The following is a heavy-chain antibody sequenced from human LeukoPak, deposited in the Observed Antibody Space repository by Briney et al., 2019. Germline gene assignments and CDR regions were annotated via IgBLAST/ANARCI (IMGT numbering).Heavy chain of an antibody. CDR1: GFTFSSYA. D-gene: IGHD3-22*01. CDR3: ARDLYVTRYYDSSGDY. Sequence: SGGSLRLSCAASGFTFSSYAMHWVRQAPGKGLEWVAVISYDGSNKYYADSVKGRFTISRDNSKNTLYLQMNSLRAEDTAVYYCARDLYVTRYYDSSGDYWGQGTLVTVSS. CDR2: ISYDGSNK. V-gene: IGHV3-30-3*01. J-gene: IGHJ4*02.